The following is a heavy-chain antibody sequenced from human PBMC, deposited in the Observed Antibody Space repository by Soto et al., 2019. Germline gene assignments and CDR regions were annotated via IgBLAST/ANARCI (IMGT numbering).Heavy chain of an antibody. J-gene: IGHJ6*02. D-gene: IGHD1-26*01. CDR1: SGPSSSHN. CDR3: VWHGIDYLHGLVDV. CDR2: VYYTGDT. V-gene: IGHV4-59*08. Sequence: QVQLQQSGPGLVNPSETLSLTCAVSSGPSSSHNWGWIRQPTGRGLEWIGYVYYTGDTSYNPALRSRVTRSEDTSTNHISLTLTSVTAADTAGYYCVWHGIDYLHGLVDVWGQGTTVSVSS.